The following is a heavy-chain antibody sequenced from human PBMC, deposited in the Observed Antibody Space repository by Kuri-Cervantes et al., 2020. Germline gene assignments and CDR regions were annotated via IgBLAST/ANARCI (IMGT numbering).Heavy chain of an antibody. CDR2: INHSGST. D-gene: IGHD3-10*01. Sequence: ESLKISCAVYGGSFSDYYWSWIRQPPGKGLEWIGEINHSGSTNYNPSLKSRVSISVDTSKNQLSLKLSSVTAADTAVYYCARFGESWTDYWGQGTLVTVSS. J-gene: IGHJ4*02. CDR1: GGSFSDYY. V-gene: IGHV4-34*01. CDR3: ARFGESWTDY.